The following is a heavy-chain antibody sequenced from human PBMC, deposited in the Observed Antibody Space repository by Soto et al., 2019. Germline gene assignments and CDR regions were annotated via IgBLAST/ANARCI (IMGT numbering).Heavy chain of an antibody. J-gene: IGHJ4*02. CDR2: ISAYNGNT. Sequence: QVQLVQSGAEVKKPGASVKVSCKASGYTFTSYGISWVRQAPGQGLEWMGWISAYNGNTNYAQKLQGRVTMNTDTSTSTAYMELRSLRSDDTAVYYCARVARGGVVSSYGDYWGQGTLVTVSS. D-gene: IGHD3-16*01. CDR1: GYTFTSYG. V-gene: IGHV1-18*01. CDR3: ARVARGGVVSSYGDY.